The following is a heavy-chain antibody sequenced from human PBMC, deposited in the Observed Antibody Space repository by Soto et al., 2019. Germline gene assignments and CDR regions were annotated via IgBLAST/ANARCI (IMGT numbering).Heavy chain of an antibody. D-gene: IGHD3-22*01. CDR2: IKSKTDGGTT. Sequence: GGSLRLSCAASGFTFSNAWMNWVRQAPGKGLEWVGRIKSKTDGGTTDYAAPVKGRFTISRDDSKNTLYLQMNSLKTEDTAVYYCTAEWLLLYYYYGMDVWGQGTTVTVSS. CDR3: TAEWLLLYYYYGMDV. CDR1: GFTFSNAW. V-gene: IGHV3-15*07. J-gene: IGHJ6*02.